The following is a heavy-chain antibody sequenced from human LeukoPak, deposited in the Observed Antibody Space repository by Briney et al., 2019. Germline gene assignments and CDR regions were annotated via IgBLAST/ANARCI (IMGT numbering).Heavy chain of an antibody. J-gene: IGHJ3*02. CDR1: GYSFTSYW. D-gene: IGHD3-22*01. CDR3: ARLPLGYYHDSSGYPGAFDI. V-gene: IGHV5-51*01. Sequence: GGSLKISCKGSGYSFTSYWIGWVRQMPGKGLEWMGIIYPGDSDTRYSPSFQGQVTISADKSISTAYLQWSSLKASDTAMYYCARLPLGYYHDSSGYPGAFDIWGQGTMVTVSS. CDR2: IYPGDSDT.